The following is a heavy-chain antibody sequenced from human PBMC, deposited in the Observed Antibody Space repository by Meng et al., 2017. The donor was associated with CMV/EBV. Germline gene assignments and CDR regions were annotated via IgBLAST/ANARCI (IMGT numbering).Heavy chain of an antibody. Sequence: GGSLRLSCSASRFTFSRYAMSWVRQAPGKGLEWVSAIRGGGDNNTYYSDSVKGRFTISGDNSKNTLYLQMNSLRADDTAVYYCAKFFSPTFGVVEGHDAFDFWGPGTMVTVSS. J-gene: IGHJ3*01. CDR3: AKFFSPTFGVVEGHDAFDF. D-gene: IGHD3-3*01. V-gene: IGHV3-23*01. CDR2: IRGGGDNNT. CDR1: RFTFSRYA.